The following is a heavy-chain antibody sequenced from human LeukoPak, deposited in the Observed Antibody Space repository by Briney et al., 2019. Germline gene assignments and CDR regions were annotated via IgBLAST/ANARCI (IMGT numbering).Heavy chain of an antibody. J-gene: IGHJ4*02. CDR1: GYTFSGYY. V-gene: IGHV1-2*02. Sequence: ASVKVSCKASGYTFSGYYMHWVRQAPGQGLEWMGWINPNSGGTNYAQKFQGRVTMTRDTSISTAYMELSRLRSDDTAVYYCARRHDAYYDILTGYYGLHYWGQGTLVTVSS. CDR2: INPNSGGT. D-gene: IGHD3-9*01. CDR3: ARRHDAYYDILTGYYGLHY.